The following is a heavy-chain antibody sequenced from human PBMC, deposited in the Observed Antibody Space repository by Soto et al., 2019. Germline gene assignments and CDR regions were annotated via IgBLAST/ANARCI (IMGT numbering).Heavy chain of an antibody. CDR3: AKDLYSYGSSTNDY. CDR1: EFTVSSNY. V-gene: IGHV3-53*01. J-gene: IGHJ4*02. Sequence: PGGSLRLSCVVSEFTVSSNYMSWVRQAPGKGLEGVSTIYSGGSTYYADSVKGRFTISRDNSKNTLYLQMNSLRAEDTAVYYCAKDLYSYGSSTNDYWGQGTLVTVSS. CDR2: IYSGGST. D-gene: IGHD5-18*01.